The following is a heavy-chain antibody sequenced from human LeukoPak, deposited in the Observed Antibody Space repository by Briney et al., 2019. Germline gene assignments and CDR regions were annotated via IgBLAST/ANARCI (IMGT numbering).Heavy chain of an antibody. D-gene: IGHD3-10*01. CDR2: INPISGGT. CDR1: GYIFRDYY. J-gene: IGHJ4*02. CDR3: ARKSSGTFFN. Sequence: ASVKVSCKASGYIFRDYYIHRVRQAPGQGLEWLGRINPISGGTDYAQKFKGRVSMTRDTSISTAYMELSSLRSDDTAVFYCARKSSGTFFNWGQGTLVTVSS. V-gene: IGHV1-2*02.